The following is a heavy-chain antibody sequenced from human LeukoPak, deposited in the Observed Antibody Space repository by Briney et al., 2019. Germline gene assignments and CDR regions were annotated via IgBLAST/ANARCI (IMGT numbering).Heavy chain of an antibody. CDR3: ARDSGYSGYSDY. Sequence: SGASLRLSCAASGFTFSDYYMSWIRQAPGKGLEWVSYISSSSSYTDYAESVKGRFAISRDNAKNSLNLQMNSLRAEDTAVYYCARDSGYSGYSDYWGQGTLVTVSS. V-gene: IGHV3-11*05. CDR1: GFTFSDYY. J-gene: IGHJ4*02. CDR2: ISSSSSYT. D-gene: IGHD5-12*01.